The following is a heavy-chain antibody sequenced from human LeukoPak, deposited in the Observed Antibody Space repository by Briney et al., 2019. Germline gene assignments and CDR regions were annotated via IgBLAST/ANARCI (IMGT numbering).Heavy chain of an antibody. CDR2: INPNGSAT. V-gene: IGHV1-46*02. J-gene: IGHJ4*02. Sequence: GASVKVSCKTAGCTFNKYYIHWMRQAPGQGLEWIGMINPNGSATTYAPRFQGRVTLTRDLSTRTVYLDLINLGSEDTAIYYCARGEVYWGQGALVTVSS. CDR1: GCTFNKYY. CDR3: ARGEVY.